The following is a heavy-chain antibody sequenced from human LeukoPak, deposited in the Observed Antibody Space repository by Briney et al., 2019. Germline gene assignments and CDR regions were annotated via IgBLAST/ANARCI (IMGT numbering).Heavy chain of an antibody. J-gene: IGHJ3*02. D-gene: IGHD3-16*02. CDR2: IFHSGST. CDR3: ARHSQWGVIPWTIDR. CDR1: GYSVSSGYY. Sequence: WETLSLTCAVSGYSVSSGYYWGWIRQPPGKGLEWIGTIFHSGSTYYNPSLKSRVTISVDTSKNRFSLKLSSVTAADTAVYYCARHSQWGVIPWTIDRWGQGTMVTVSS. V-gene: IGHV4-38-2*01.